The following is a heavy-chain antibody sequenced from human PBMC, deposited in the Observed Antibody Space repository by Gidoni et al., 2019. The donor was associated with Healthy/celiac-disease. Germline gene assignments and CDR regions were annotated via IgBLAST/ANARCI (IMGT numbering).Heavy chain of an antibody. Sequence: EVQLVESGGGLVQPGGSLRLSCAASGFTFSSYSMNWVRQAPGKGLEWVSYISTSSSIIYYADSVKGRFTISRDNAKNSLYLQMSSLRDEDTAVYYCARGYCRGGSCYSRDLCDYWGQGTLVTVSS. CDR3: ARGYCRGGSCYSRDLCDY. V-gene: IGHV3-48*02. CDR1: GFTFSSYS. CDR2: ISTSSSII. J-gene: IGHJ4*02. D-gene: IGHD2-15*01.